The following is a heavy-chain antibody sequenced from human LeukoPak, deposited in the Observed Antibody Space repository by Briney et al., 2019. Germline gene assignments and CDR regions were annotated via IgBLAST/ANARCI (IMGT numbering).Heavy chain of an antibody. J-gene: IGHJ5*02. D-gene: IGHD2-2*01. Sequence: GGSLRLSCAASGFTFSSYWMHWVRQAPGRGREWVSTISGSGGSTYYADSVKGRFTISRDSSKNTLYLQMNSLRAEDTAVYYCAKSGVPAAMSWFDPWGQGTLVTVSS. CDR2: ISGSGGST. CDR1: GFTFSSYW. V-gene: IGHV3-23*01. CDR3: AKSGVPAAMSWFDP.